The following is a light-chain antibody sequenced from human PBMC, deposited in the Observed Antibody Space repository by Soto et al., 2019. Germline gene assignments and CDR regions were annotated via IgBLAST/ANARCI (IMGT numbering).Light chain of an antibody. V-gene: IGKV3-20*01. Sequence: ETVFTLSPGTLSFSPGERGTLSCRASQTITSSYLAWYQQRPGQPPRLLIYFASTRATAVPARFTAGGSGTDFTLTISCLQSEDFATYYCQQYYSYPPTFGGGTKVDIK. CDR2: FAS. J-gene: IGKJ4*01. CDR3: QQYYSYPPT. CDR1: QTITSSY.